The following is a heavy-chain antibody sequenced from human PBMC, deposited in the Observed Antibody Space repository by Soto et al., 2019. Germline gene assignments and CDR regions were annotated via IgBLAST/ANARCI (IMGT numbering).Heavy chain of an antibody. CDR1: GYSISSGYY. J-gene: IGHJ3*02. V-gene: IGHV4-38-2*02. D-gene: IGHD3-22*01. CDR3: ARDRDDYYDSSGYYAGHAFDI. CDR2: IYHSGST. Sequence: TLSLTCAVSGYSISSGYYWGWIRQPPGKGLEWIGSIYHSGSTYYNPSLKSRVTISVDTSKNQFSLKLSSVTAADTAVYYCARDRDDYYDSSGYYAGHAFDIWGQGTMVTVS.